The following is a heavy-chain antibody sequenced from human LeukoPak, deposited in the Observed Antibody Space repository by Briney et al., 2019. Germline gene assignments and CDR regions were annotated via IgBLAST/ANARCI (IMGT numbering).Heavy chain of an antibody. V-gene: IGHV4-30-4*01. J-gene: IGHJ4*02. Sequence: SETLSLTCTVSGGSISSGDYYWSWIRQPPGKGLEWIGYIYYSGSTYYNPSLKSRVTISVDTSKNQFSLKLSPVTAADTAVYYCARYGSGSHNYWGQGTLVTVSS. CDR1: GGSISSGDYY. CDR3: ARYGSGSHNY. D-gene: IGHD3-10*01. CDR2: IYYSGST.